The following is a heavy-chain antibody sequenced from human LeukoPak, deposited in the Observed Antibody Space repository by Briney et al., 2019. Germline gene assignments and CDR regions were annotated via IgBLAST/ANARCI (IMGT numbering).Heavy chain of an antibody. CDR1: GFTFDDYA. CDR2: TSWNSGSI. D-gene: IGHD1-1*01. J-gene: IGHJ4*02. V-gene: IGHV3-9*01. CDR3: AKDIRGTFDY. Sequence: PGGSLRLSCAASGFTFDDYAMHWVRQAPGKGLEWVSGTSWNSGSIGYADSVKGRFTISRDNAKNSLYLQMNSLRAEDTALYYCAKDIRGTFDYWGQGTLVTVSS.